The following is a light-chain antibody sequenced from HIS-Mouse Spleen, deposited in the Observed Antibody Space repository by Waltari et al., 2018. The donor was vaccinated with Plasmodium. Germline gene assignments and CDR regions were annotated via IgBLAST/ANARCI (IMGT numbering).Light chain of an antibody. J-gene: IGLJ2*01. CDR2: DNN. V-gene: IGLV1-51*01. CDR3: GTWDSSLSAGVV. CDR1: SSTLGNNY. Sequence: QSVLTQPPSVSAAPGQKVTISCSGSSSTLGNNYVSWYQQLPGTAPKLLIYDNNKRPSGIPDRFSGSKSGTSATLGITGLQTGDEADYYCGTWDSSLSAGVVFGGGTKLTVL.